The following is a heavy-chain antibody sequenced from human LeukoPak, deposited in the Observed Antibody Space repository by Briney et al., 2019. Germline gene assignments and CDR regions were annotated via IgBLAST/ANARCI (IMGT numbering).Heavy chain of an antibody. Sequence: GGSLRLSCAASGFTFSSYGMHWARQAPGKGLEWVAVIWYDGSNKYYADSVKGRFTISRDNAKNSLYLQMNSLRAEDTAVYYCARDIVVPAAIPGYFDYWGQGTLVTVSS. J-gene: IGHJ4*02. CDR2: IWYDGSNK. V-gene: IGHV3-33*01. D-gene: IGHD2-2*02. CDR3: ARDIVVPAAIPGYFDY. CDR1: GFTFSSYG.